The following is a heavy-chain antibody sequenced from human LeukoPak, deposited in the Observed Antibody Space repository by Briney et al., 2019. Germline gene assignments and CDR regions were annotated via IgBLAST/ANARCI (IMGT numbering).Heavy chain of an antibody. CDR3: ARDRPTMFSYMDV. J-gene: IGHJ6*03. D-gene: IGHD3-9*01. Sequence: GGSLRLSCAASGFTSSHYWMSWVRQAPGKGLEWVDNIKQDGSERYYVDSVKGRLTISRDNAKNSVYLQMNSLRAEDTAVYYCARDRPTMFSYMDVWGKGTTVTVSS. V-gene: IGHV3-7*01. CDR1: GFTSSHYW. CDR2: IKQDGSER.